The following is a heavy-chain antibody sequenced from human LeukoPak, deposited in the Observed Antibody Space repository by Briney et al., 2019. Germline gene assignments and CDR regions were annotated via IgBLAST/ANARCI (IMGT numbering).Heavy chain of an antibody. D-gene: IGHD6-13*01. CDR1: GFTFSDYY. CDR2: ISSSSSYT. V-gene: IGHV3-11*06. Sequence: PGGSLRLSCAASGFTFSDYYMSWIRQAPGKGLEWVSYISSSSSYTNYADSVKGRFTISRDNAKNSLYLQMNSLRAEDTAVYYCARRHSGSWYFDYWGQGTLVTVSS. J-gene: IGHJ4*02. CDR3: ARRHSGSWYFDY.